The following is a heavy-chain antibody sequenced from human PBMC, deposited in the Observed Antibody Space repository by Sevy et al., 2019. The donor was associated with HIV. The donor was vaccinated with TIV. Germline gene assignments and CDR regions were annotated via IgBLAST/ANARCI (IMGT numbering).Heavy chain of an antibody. Sequence: ASVKVSCKASGGTFSSYAISWVRQAPGQGLEWMGGIIPIFGTANYAQKFQGRVTITADKSTSTAYMELSSLRSEDTAVYYCARGYSSSSGLSGFDPWGQGTLVTVSS. V-gene: IGHV1-69*06. CDR3: ARGYSSSSGLSGFDP. D-gene: IGHD6-6*01. J-gene: IGHJ5*02. CDR2: IIPIFGTA. CDR1: GGTFSSYA.